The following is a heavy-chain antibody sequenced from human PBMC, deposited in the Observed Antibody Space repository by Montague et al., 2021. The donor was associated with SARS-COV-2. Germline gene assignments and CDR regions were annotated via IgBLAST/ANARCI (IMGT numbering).Heavy chain of an antibody. D-gene: IGHD4-23*01. J-gene: IGHJ3*02. CDR1: GFSLSTSGMC. V-gene: IGHV4-61*08. Sequence: LVKPTQTLTLTCTFSGFSLSTSGMCVSWIRQPPGKGLEWIGYIYYSGSTNYNPSLKSRVTISVDTSKNQFSLKLSSVTAADTAVYYCARWVLYGGNPGGGAFDIWGQGTMVTVSS. CDR2: IYYSGST. CDR3: ARWVLYGGNPGGGAFDI.